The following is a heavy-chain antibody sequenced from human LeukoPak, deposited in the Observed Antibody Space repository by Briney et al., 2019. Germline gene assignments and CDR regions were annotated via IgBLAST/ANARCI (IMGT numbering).Heavy chain of an antibody. Sequence: EESLQISCKGSGYSINNYWIGWVRQMPGKGLEWMGIIYPADSDIRYSPSFQGQVTISADKSISTGYLQWSSLKASDTAMYYCARQEYCSGGSCYTWFDPWGQGTLVTVSS. D-gene: IGHD2-15*01. J-gene: IGHJ5*02. V-gene: IGHV5-51*01. CDR2: IYPADSDI. CDR1: GYSINNYW. CDR3: ARQEYCSGGSCYTWFDP.